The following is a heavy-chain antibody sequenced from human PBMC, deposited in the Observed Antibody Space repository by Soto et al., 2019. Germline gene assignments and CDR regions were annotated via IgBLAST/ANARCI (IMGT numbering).Heavy chain of an antibody. CDR1: GGSISSSNW. V-gene: IGHV4-4*02. CDR2: IYHSGST. Sequence: SETLSLTCAVSGGSISSSNWWSWVRQPPGKGLEWIGEIYHSGSTNYNPSLKSRVTISVDTSKNQFSLKLSSVTAADTAVYYCARASYYYDSSGYSFDYWGQGTLVTVSS. D-gene: IGHD3-22*01. CDR3: ARASYYYDSSGYSFDY. J-gene: IGHJ4*02.